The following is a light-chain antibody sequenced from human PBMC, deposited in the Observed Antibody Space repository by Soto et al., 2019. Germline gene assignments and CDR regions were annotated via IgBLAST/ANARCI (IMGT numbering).Light chain of an antibody. CDR1: SSDIGGYNY. CDR2: EVS. J-gene: IGLJ1*01. V-gene: IGLV2-8*01. Sequence: LTQPPSASGSPGQSVTISCTGTSSDIGGYNYVSWYQQHPGKAPKLMIYEVSKRPSGVPDRFSDSKSGNTASLTVSGLQAEDEADYYCSSYAGSNNYVFGSGTKVTVL. CDR3: SSYAGSNNYV.